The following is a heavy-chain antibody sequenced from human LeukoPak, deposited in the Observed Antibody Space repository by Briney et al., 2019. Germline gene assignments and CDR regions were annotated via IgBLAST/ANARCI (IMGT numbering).Heavy chain of an antibody. J-gene: IGHJ3*02. V-gene: IGHV3-7*01. Sequence: GGSLRLSCAASGFTFSYYWMSWVRQAPGKGLEWVANIKHDGSEKYYVDSVKGRFTISRDNAKNSLYLQMNSLRAEDTAVYYCAREGDAFDIWGQGTMVTVSS. CDR1: GFTFSYYW. CDR3: AREGDAFDI. D-gene: IGHD3-10*01. CDR2: IKHDGSEK.